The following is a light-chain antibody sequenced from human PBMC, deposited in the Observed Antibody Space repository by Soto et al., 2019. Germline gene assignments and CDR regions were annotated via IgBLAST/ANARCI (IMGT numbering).Light chain of an antibody. Sequence: DIQMTQSHSTLSASVGDRVTITCRASQSISSWLAWYQQKPGKAPKLLIYDASSLESGVPSRFSGSGSGTEFTLTISSLQPDDFATYYCQQYNSYSRGAFGQGTKV. V-gene: IGKV1-5*01. J-gene: IGKJ1*01. CDR2: DAS. CDR1: QSISSW. CDR3: QQYNSYSRGA.